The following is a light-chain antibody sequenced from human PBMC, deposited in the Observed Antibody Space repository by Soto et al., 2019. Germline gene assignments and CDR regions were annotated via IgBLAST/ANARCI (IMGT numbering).Light chain of an antibody. CDR1: SSDVGGYNY. CDR2: EVS. CDR3: SSYTRATDYV. V-gene: IGLV2-14*01. J-gene: IGLJ1*01. Sequence: QSALTQPASVSGSPGQSITISCTGTSSDVGGYNYVSWYQHHPGKAPKLMIHEVSDRPSGISNRFSGSKSGNTASLTISGLQAEDEADYYCSSYTRATDYVFGNGTKVT.